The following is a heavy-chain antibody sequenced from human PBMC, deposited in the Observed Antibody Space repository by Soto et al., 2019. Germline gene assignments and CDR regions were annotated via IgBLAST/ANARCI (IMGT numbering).Heavy chain of an antibody. CDR1: GGSISSYY. Sequence: PSETLSLTCTVSGGSISSYYWSWIRQPPGKGLEWIGYIYYSGSTNYNPSLKSRVTISVDTSKNQFSLKLSSVTAADTAVYYCARDHKGYCSGGSCYPKNWFDPWGQGTLVTVSS. CDR3: ARDHKGYCSGGSCYPKNWFDP. J-gene: IGHJ5*02. CDR2: IYYSGST. D-gene: IGHD2-15*01. V-gene: IGHV4-59*01.